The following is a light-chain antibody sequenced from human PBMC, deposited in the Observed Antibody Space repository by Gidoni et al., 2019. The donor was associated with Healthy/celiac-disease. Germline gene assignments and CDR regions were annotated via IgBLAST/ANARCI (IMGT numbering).Light chain of an antibody. CDR2: AAS. V-gene: IGKV1-39*01. Sequence: IQMTQSPSSLSASVGDRVTITCRASQSISSYLNWYQQKPGKAPKLLIYAASSLQSGVPSRFSGSGSGTDFTLIISSLQPEDFATYYCQQSYSTLYTFGPGTKVDIK. J-gene: IGKJ3*01. CDR1: QSISSY. CDR3: QQSYSTLYT.